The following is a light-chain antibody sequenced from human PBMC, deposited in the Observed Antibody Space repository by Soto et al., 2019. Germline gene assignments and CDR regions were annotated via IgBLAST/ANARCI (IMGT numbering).Light chain of an antibody. CDR1: SSNIGSNY. Sequence: QSALTQPPSASGTPGQRVTISCSGSSSNIGSNYVSWYQQLPGTAPKLLIYDNNQRPSGVPDRFSGSKSGTSASLAISGLRSEDEADYYCAAWDDSLSVFFG. V-gene: IGLV1-47*02. J-gene: IGLJ1*01. CDR3: AAWDDSLSVF. CDR2: DNN.